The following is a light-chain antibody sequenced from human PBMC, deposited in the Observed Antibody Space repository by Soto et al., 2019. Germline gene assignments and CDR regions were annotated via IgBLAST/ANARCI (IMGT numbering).Light chain of an antibody. CDR1: SSDIGNYNY. CDR2: DVS. J-gene: IGLJ1*01. Sequence: QSALTQPRSVSGSPGQSVTISCTGTSSDIGNYNYVSWYQQYPGKAPKLIIYDVSKRPSGIPDRFFGSKFGNTASLTISRLQAEDEADYYCCSYAGSFIFVFGTGTKLTVL. CDR3: CSYAGSFIFV. V-gene: IGLV2-11*01.